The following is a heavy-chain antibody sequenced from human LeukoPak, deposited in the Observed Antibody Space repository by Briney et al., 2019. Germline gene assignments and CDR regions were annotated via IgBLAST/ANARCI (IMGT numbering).Heavy chain of an antibody. CDR2: IKDDGSQK. CDR1: RFTFSSYW. J-gene: IGHJ4*02. V-gene: IGHV3-7*01. D-gene: IGHD2-15*01. CDR3: ARRNSGTWWSFDS. Sequence: GGSLRLSCEASRFTFSSYWMSWVRQAPGKGLEWVANIKDDGSQKNYIDSVKGRFTISRDNAKAPLFLQMNSLSSEDTAVYYCARRNSGTWWSFDSWGQGTLVTVSS.